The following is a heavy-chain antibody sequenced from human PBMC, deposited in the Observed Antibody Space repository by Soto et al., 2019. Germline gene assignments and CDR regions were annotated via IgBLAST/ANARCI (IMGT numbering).Heavy chain of an antibody. D-gene: IGHD6-6*01. Sequence: EVQLVESGGGLVKPGGSLRLSCAASGFTFSSYSMNWVRQAPGKGLEWVSSISSSSSYIYYADSVKGRFTISRDNAKNSLYLQMNSLRAEDTAVYYCARFGAARPRYYFYGMDVLGQGTTVTVSS. CDR1: GFTFSSYS. CDR2: ISSSSSYI. CDR3: ARFGAARPRYYFYGMDV. V-gene: IGHV3-21*01. J-gene: IGHJ6*02.